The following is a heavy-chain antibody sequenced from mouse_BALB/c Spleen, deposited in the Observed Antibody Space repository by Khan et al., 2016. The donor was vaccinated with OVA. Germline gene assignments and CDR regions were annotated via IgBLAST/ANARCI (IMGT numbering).Heavy chain of an antibody. CDR1: GYSITSDYA. CDR2: ISYSGST. V-gene: IGHV3-2*02. CDR3: ARWGNSYFDY. Sequence: EVQLQESGPGLVKPSQSLSLTCTVTGYSITSDYAWNWIRQFPGNKLEWMGYISYSGSTSYNPSLKSRISITRDTSKNQFSLQLNSVTTEDTATYYCARWGNSYFDYWGQGTTLTVSS. J-gene: IGHJ2*01.